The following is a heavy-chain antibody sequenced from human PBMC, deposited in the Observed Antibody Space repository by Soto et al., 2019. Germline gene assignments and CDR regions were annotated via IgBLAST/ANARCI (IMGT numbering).Heavy chain of an antibody. CDR1: GYTFTSYD. CDR2: MNPNSGNT. D-gene: IGHD3-10*01. Sequence: QVQLVQSGAEVKKPGASVKVSCKASGYTFTSYDINWVRQATGQGLEWMGWMNPNSGNTAYAQKFQGRVTMTRNTPKGTPNVGLAGLRSAARAVFYGARAPSGGGGNWFDPWGQGTLVTVSS. CDR3: ARAPSGGGGNWFDP. V-gene: IGHV1-8*01. J-gene: IGHJ5*02.